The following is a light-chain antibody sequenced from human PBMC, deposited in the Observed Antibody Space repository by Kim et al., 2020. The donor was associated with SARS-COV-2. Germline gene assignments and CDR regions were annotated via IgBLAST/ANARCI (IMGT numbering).Light chain of an antibody. CDR1: NSGSKS. Sequence: APGKKARSTCGGNNSGSKSVHWYQQKPGQAPVLVIYYDSDRPSGIPERFSGSNSGNTATLTISRVEAGDEADYYCQVWDSSSDHVIFGGGTQLTVL. J-gene: IGLJ2*01. CDR2: YDS. CDR3: QVWDSSSDHVI. V-gene: IGLV3-21*04.